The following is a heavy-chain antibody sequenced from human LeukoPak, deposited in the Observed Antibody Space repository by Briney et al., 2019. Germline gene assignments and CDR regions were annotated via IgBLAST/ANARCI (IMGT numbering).Heavy chain of an antibody. V-gene: IGHV4-4*02. Sequence: QESGPGLVKPSWTLSLTCGVSGGSITNTNYWTWVRQPPGKGLEWIGEVNLQGSTNYNPSLMGRVAISVDTSENHISLQLTSVTAADTAVYYCAREGGPYRPLDYSGQGTLVTVSS. CDR1: GGSITNTNY. CDR2: VNLQGST. J-gene: IGHJ4*02. CDR3: AREGGPYRPLDY.